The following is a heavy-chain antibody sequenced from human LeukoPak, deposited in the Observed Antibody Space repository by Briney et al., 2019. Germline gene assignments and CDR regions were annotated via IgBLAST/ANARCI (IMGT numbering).Heavy chain of an antibody. D-gene: IGHD6-6*01. CDR3: AKDPLEQLSTIYFQN. CDR1: GFTFSSYA. CDR2: ISGSGGST. J-gene: IGHJ1*01. Sequence: PGGSLRLSCAASGFTFSSYAMSWVRQAPGKGLEWVSAISGSGGSTYYADSVKGRFTISRDNSQNTLYLQMNSLRAEGTAVYYCAKDPLEQLSTIYFQNWGQGTLVTVSS. V-gene: IGHV3-23*01.